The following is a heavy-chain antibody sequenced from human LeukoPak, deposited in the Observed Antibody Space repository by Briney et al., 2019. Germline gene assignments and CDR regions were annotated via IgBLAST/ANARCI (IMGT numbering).Heavy chain of an antibody. Sequence: PGGSLRLSCAASGFTFSSYWMSWVRQAPGKGLEWVAVISYDGSNKYYADSVKGRFTISRDNSKNTLYLQMNSLRAEDTAVYYCARDCSTSSFWSGYCIDYWGQGTLVTVSS. CDR1: GFTFSSYW. J-gene: IGHJ4*02. CDR2: ISYDGSNK. D-gene: IGHD3-3*01. V-gene: IGHV3-30*03. CDR3: ARDCSTSSFWSGYCIDY.